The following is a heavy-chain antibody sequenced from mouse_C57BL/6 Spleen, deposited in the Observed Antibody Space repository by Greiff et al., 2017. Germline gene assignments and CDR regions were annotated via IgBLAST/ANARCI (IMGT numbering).Heavy chain of an antibody. Sequence: VQLQQSGAELVKPGASVKISCKASGYAFSSYWMNWVKQRPGKGLEWIGQIYPGDGDTNYNGKFKGKATLTADKSSSTAYMQLIILTSEDSAVYFCSRSYDYDGAWFSYWGQGTLFTVSA. D-gene: IGHD2-4*01. CDR1: GYAFSSYW. CDR2: IYPGDGDT. V-gene: IGHV1-80*01. CDR3: SRSYDYDGAWFSY. J-gene: IGHJ3*01.